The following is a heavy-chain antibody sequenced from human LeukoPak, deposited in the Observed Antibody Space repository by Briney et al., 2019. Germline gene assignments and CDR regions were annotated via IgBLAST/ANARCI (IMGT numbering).Heavy chain of an antibody. D-gene: IGHD3-10*01. J-gene: IGHJ4*02. V-gene: IGHV3-7*01. CDR1: GFTFSSYW. Sequence: GGSLRLSCAASGFTFSSYWMSWVRQAPGKGLEWVANIKQDGSEKYYVDSVKGRFTISRDNAKNSLYLQMNSLRAEDTAVYYCARVSYYYGSGSYHNEDYWGQGTLVTVSS. CDR2: IKQDGSEK. CDR3: ARVSYYYGSGSYHNEDY.